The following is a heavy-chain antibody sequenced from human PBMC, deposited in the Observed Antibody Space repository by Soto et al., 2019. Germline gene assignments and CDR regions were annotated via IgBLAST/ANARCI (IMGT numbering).Heavy chain of an antibody. CDR2: IYYSGST. CDR1: GGSISSGGYY. V-gene: IGHV4-31*02. Sequence: PSETLSLTCTVSGGSISSGGYYWSWIRQHPGNGLEWIGYIYYSGSTYYNPSLKSRVTISVDTSKNQFSLKLSSVTAADTAVYSCAREGPIHEDYYGMDVWGQGATVTVSS. J-gene: IGHJ6*02. CDR3: AREGPIHEDYYGMDV.